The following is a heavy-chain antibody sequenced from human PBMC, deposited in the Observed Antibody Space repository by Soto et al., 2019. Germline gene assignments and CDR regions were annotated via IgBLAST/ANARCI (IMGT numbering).Heavy chain of an antibody. Sequence: ASVKVSCKASGYTFTSYGISWVRQAPGQGLEWMGWISAYNGNTNYAQKLQGRVTMTTDTSTSTAYMELRSLRSDETAVYYSAALGDCSGGSCYSGLYWGQGTLVTVSS. D-gene: IGHD2-15*01. CDR2: ISAYNGNT. CDR1: GYTFTSYG. V-gene: IGHV1-18*01. CDR3: AALGDCSGGSCYSGLY. J-gene: IGHJ4*02.